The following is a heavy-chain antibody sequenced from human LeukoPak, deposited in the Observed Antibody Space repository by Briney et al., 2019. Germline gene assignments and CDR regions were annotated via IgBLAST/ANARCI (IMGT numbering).Heavy chain of an antibody. Sequence: SVKVSCKASGFTFTSSAVQWVRQAPGQGLEWMGGIIPIFGTANYAQKFQGRVTITADESTSTAYMELSSLRSEDTAVYYCARDGGDIVVVPAAHYYYYMDVWGKGTTVTVSS. D-gene: IGHD2-2*01. J-gene: IGHJ6*03. CDR3: ARDGGDIVVVPAAHYYYYMDV. CDR1: GFTFTSSA. V-gene: IGHV1-69*13. CDR2: IIPIFGTA.